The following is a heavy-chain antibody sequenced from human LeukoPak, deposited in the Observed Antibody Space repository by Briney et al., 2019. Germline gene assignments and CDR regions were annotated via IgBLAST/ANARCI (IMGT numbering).Heavy chain of an antibody. Sequence: ASVKVSCKASGYTFTSYYMHWVRQAPGQGLEWMGIINPRGGSTSYAQKFQGRVTMTRDTSTSTVYMELSSLRSEDTAVYYCAREGAARCFDPWGQGTLVTVSS. CDR1: GYTFTSYY. D-gene: IGHD6-6*01. CDR3: AREGAARCFDP. CDR2: INPRGGST. V-gene: IGHV1-46*01. J-gene: IGHJ5*02.